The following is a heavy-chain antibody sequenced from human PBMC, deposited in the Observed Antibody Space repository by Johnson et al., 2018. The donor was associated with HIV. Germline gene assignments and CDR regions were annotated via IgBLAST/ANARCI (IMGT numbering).Heavy chain of an antibody. J-gene: IGHJ3*02. D-gene: IGHD5-18*01. CDR2: IYSGGST. CDR1: GFTFSNYG. CDR3: ARERDTDMAGDAFDI. Sequence: QVQLVESGGGVVQPGGSLRLSCAASGFTFSNYGMAWVRQAPGKGLEWVSVIYSGGSTRYADSVKGRFTISRDNAKNTLYLQMNSLRAEDTAVYYCARERDTDMAGDAFDIWGQGTMVTVSS. V-gene: IGHV3-NL1*01.